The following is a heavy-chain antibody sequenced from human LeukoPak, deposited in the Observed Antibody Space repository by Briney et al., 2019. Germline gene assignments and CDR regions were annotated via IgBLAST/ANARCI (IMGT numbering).Heavy chain of an antibody. V-gene: IGHV4-59*10. D-gene: IGHD3-16*02. CDR3: ARGDVMITFGGVIAPLDY. J-gene: IGHJ4*02. Sequence: SETLSLTCAVYGGSFSRYYWRWIRQPAGKGLEWIGRIYTSGSTNYNPSLKSRVTISVDTSKNQFSLKLSSVTAADTAVYYCARGDVMITFGGVIAPLDYWGQGTLVTVSS. CDR2: IYTSGST. CDR1: GGSFSRYY.